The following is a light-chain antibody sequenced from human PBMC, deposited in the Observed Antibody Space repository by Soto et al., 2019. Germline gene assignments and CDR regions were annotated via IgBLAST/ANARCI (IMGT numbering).Light chain of an antibody. CDR1: SSDIVGYNF. Sequence: QSALTQPPSASGSPGQSVTISCTGTSSDIVGYNFVSWYQQHPVKAPKLMIDEVNKRPSGVPDRFSGAKSGNTASLTVSGLQAEDDADYYCSSYADTNNLVFGGGTKLTVL. J-gene: IGLJ2*01. CDR2: EVN. CDR3: SSYADTNNLV. V-gene: IGLV2-8*01.